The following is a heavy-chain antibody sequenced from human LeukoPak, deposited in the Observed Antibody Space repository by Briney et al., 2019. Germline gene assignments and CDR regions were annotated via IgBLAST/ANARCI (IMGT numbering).Heavy chain of an antibody. CDR1: GFTFSGFG. Sequence: GGSLRLSCAASGFTFSGFGMNWVRQAPGKGLEWVSSTSSKSRYVYYADSVKGRFTISRDNAENSLYLQMNSLRVEDSAVYYCTRQYYDFWSGFYTADYYFDYWGQGTLVTVSS. D-gene: IGHD3-3*01. J-gene: IGHJ4*02. V-gene: IGHV3-21*01. CDR2: TSSKSRYV. CDR3: TRQYYDFWSGFYTADYYFDY.